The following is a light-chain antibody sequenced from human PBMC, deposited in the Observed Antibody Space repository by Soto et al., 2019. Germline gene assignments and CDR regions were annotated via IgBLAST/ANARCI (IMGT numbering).Light chain of an antibody. CDR1: QSISSY. V-gene: IGKV1-39*01. Sequence: DIQMTQSPSSLSASVGDRVTITCRASQSISSYLNWYQQKPGKAPKLLMYAASSLQSGVPSRFRGSGSGTDFTLTISNLQPEDFATYYCQQSHSTPRTFGQGTKLEIK. J-gene: IGKJ2*01. CDR3: QQSHSTPRT. CDR2: AAS.